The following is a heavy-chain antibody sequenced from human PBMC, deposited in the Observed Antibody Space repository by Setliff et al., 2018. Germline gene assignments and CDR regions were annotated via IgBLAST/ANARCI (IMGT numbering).Heavy chain of an antibody. CDR3: VRHMTYYDFWRGYYSTSDAFHV. Sequence: PGGSLRLSCAASGFSFSDATMHWVRQAAGTGLGWVGRIRTKANSYTTAYATSVKYRFSISNHDSKSTTYLQMNGLKNEDTAVYYCVRHMTYYDFWRGYYSTSDAFHVWGQGTMVTVSS. CDR2: IRTKANSYTT. J-gene: IGHJ3*01. CDR1: GFSFSDAT. D-gene: IGHD3-3*01. V-gene: IGHV3-73*01.